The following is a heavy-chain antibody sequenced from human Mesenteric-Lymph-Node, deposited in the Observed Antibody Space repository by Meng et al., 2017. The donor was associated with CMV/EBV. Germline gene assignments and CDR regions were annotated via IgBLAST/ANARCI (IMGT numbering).Heavy chain of an antibody. CDR2: IMHDGSVK. D-gene: IGHD2-8*01. J-gene: IGHJ3*01. CDR3: ARDPSVLYRNVYYDVFDV. CDR1: GFTFSSYA. V-gene: IGHV3-7*01. Sequence: GESLKISCAASGFTFSSYAMSWVRQAPGKGLEWVANIMHDGSVKYYVDSVEGRFTISRDNAKNSLYLQMNSLRAEDTAVYYCARDPSVLYRNVYYDVFDVWGPGTMVTVSS.